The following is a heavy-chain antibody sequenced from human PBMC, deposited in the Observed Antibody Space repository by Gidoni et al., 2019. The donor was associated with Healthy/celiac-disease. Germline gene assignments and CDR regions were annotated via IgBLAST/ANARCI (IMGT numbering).Heavy chain of an antibody. D-gene: IGHD3-22*01. V-gene: IGHV4-39*01. CDR3: ARQRHYYDSSGYPTH. CDR2: IYYSGST. J-gene: IGHJ4*02. CDR1: GGSISSSSYY. Sequence: QLQLQESGPGLAKPSETLSLTCTVSGGSISSSSYYWGWIRQPPGKGLEWIGSIYYSGSTDYNPSLKSRVTISVDTSKNQFSLKLSSVTAADTAVYYCARQRHYYDSSGYPTHWGQGTLVTVSS.